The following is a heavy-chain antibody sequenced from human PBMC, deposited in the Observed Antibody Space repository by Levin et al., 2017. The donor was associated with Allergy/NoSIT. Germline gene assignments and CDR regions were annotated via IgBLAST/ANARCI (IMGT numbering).Heavy chain of an antibody. J-gene: IGHJ4*02. CDR2: IGARGAVT. CDR3: AKAPGVYTSNFDS. Sequence: GESLKISCAASGFTFSSYALGWVRQAPGKGLEWVSIIGARGAVTYYADSVKGRFTISRDNSKNILYLQMTSLRAEDTAVYYCAKAPGVYTSNFDSWGQGTLVAVSS. CDR1: GFTFSSYA. V-gene: IGHV3-23*01. D-gene: IGHD5/OR15-5a*01.